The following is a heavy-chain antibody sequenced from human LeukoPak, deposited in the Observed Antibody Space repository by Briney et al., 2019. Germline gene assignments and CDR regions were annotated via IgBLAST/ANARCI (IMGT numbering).Heavy chain of an antibody. CDR3: ARVGLIVGATNYAFDI. Sequence: GGSLRLSCAASGFTFSSYWMSWVRQAPGKGLEWVANIKQDGSEKYYVDSVKGRFTISRDNAKNSLYLQMNSLRAEDTAVYYCARVGLIVGATNYAFDIWGQGTMVTVSS. CDR1: GFTFSSYW. J-gene: IGHJ3*02. D-gene: IGHD1-26*01. CDR2: IKQDGSEK. V-gene: IGHV3-7*01.